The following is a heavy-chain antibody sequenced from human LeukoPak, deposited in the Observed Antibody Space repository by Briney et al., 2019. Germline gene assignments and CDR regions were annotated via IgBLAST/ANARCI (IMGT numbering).Heavy chain of an antibody. CDR3: AKSMVPDFWSGYYPGYYGMDV. Sequence: GGSLRLSCAASGFTFSSYAMSWVRQAPGKGLEWVSAISGSGGSTYYADSVKGRFTISRDNSKNTLYLRMNSLRAEDTAVYYCAKSMVPDFWSGYYPGYYGMDVWGQGTTVTVSS. D-gene: IGHD3-3*01. CDR1: GFTFSSYA. V-gene: IGHV3-23*01. J-gene: IGHJ6*02. CDR2: ISGSGGST.